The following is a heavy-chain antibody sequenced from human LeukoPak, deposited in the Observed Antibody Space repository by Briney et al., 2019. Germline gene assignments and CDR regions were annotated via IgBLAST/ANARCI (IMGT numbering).Heavy chain of an antibody. CDR3: ARDADLFDAFDI. CDR1: GGSISSYY. J-gene: IGHJ3*02. V-gene: IGHV4-4*07. CDR2: IYTSGST. Sequence: TETLSLTCTVSGGSISSYYWSWIRQPAGKGLEWIGRIYTSGSTNYNPSLKSRVTMSVDTSKNQFSLKLSSVTAADTAVHYCARDADLFDAFDIWGQGTMVTVSS. D-gene: IGHD3-10*02.